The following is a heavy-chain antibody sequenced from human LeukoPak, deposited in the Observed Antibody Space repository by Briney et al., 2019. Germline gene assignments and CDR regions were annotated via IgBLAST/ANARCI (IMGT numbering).Heavy chain of an antibody. D-gene: IGHD1-26*01. CDR2: ITGRGDNT. V-gene: IGHV3-23*01. CDR1: GFTFDDSA. Sequence: PGRSLRLSCAASGFTFDDSAMSWVRQAPGKGLEWVSTITGRGDNTHYADSVKGRFTFSRDNSKNTLYLQMNSLGVDDTAVYYCAKDFTPYVGASADWGQGTLVTVSS. J-gene: IGHJ4*02. CDR3: AKDFTPYVGASAD.